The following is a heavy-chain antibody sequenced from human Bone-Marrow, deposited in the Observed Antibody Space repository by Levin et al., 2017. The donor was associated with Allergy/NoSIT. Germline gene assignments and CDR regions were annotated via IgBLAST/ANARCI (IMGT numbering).Heavy chain of an antibody. CDR2: IYDSAD. Sequence: PSETLSLTCTVSGGSMSNYYWSWVRQPPGKGLEWIGYIYDSADSYNPSLRSRLTLSVDTSTRQFSLKLPSVTAADTAVYFCARYSWNRFDLWGQGTLVTVSS. D-gene: IGHD1-1*01. CDR1: GGSMSNYY. J-gene: IGHJ4*02. CDR3: ARYSWNRFDL. V-gene: IGHV4-59*08.